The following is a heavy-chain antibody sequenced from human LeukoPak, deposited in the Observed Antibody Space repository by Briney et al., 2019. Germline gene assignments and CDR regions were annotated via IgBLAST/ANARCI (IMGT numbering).Heavy chain of an antibody. V-gene: IGHV4-4*02. J-gene: IGHJ3*02. CDR1: GGSISSSNW. Sequence: SETLSLTCTVSGGSISSSNWWSWVRQPPWKGLEWIGEIYHSGSTNYNPSLKSRVTISVDTSKNQFSLKLSSVTAADTAVYYCVSSGYYRGGAFDIWGQGTMVTVSS. CDR3: VSSGYYRGGAFDI. CDR2: IYHSGST. D-gene: IGHD3-3*01.